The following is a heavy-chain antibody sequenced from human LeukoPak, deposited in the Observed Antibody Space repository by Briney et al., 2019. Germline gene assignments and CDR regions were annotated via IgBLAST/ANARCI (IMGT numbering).Heavy chain of an antibody. CDR3: ASWNGRHGTPLVHYMDV. CDR1: GFTFSSYW. J-gene: IGHJ6*03. CDR2: ISSSSSYI. Sequence: GGSLRLSCAASGFTFSSYWMSWVRQAPGKGLEWVSSISSSSSYIYYADSVKGRFTISRDNAKNSLYLQMNSLRAEDTAVYYCASWNGRHGTPLVHYMDVWGKGTTVTVSS. V-gene: IGHV3-21*01. D-gene: IGHD1-1*01.